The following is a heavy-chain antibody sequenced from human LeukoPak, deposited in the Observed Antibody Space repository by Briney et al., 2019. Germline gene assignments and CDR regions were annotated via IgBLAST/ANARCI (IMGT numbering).Heavy chain of an antibody. V-gene: IGHV4-34*01. Sequence: SETLSLTCAVYGRSLSGYYWNWIRHPPGTGLEWGGEINHSGGTNYNPSLKSRITISVDTSKNQFSLKLSSVTAADTAVFYCAGGIAHNWFDPWGQGTLVTVYS. CDR1: GRSLSGYY. D-gene: IGHD2-15*01. J-gene: IGHJ5*02. CDR2: INHSGGT. CDR3: AGGIAHNWFDP.